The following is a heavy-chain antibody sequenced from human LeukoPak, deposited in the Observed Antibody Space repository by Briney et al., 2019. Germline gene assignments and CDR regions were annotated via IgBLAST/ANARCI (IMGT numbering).Heavy chain of an antibody. CDR1: DYSISSTYY. Sequence: SETLSLTCTVSDYSISSTYYWGWIRQSPGKGLEWIVSMSYSGHTYYNPSLKSRVTTSIDTSKNQLSLNLKSVTAADTAVYYCARDRDVDDFDSWGHGTLVTVSS. V-gene: IGHV4-38-2*02. D-gene: IGHD2-15*01. J-gene: IGHJ4*01. CDR3: ARDRDVDDFDS. CDR2: MSYSGHT.